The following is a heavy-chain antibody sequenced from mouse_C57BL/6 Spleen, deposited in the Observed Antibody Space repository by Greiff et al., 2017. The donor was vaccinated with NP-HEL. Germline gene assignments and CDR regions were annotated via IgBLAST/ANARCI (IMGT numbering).Heavy chain of an antibody. V-gene: IGHV1-55*01. CDR2: IYPGSGST. D-gene: IGHD1-1*01. CDR1: GYIFTSYW. J-gene: IGHJ1*03. Sequence: QVQLQQPGAELVKPGASVKMSCKASGYIFTSYWITWVKQRPGQGLEWIGDIYPGSGSTNYNEKFKSKATLTVDTSSSTAYMQLSSLTSEDSAVYYCARYYYGSSYWYFDVWGTGTTVTVSS. CDR3: ARYYYGSSYWYFDV.